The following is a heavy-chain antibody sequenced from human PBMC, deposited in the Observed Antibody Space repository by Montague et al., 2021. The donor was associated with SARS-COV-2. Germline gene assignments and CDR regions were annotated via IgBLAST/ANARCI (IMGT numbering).Heavy chain of an antibody. CDR2: IYSGGST. V-gene: IGHV3-53*01. J-gene: IGHJ4*02. Sequence: SLRLSCAASGFTVSSNYMSWVRQAPGKGLEWVSVIYSGGSTYYVXSVKGRFTIYRDNSKKTLYLHMNSLRAEDTAVYYCARAPFDDFGSGYTYYFDDWGQGTLVTVSS. CDR1: GFTVSSNY. CDR3: ARAPFDDFGSGYTYYFDD. D-gene: IGHD3-3*01.